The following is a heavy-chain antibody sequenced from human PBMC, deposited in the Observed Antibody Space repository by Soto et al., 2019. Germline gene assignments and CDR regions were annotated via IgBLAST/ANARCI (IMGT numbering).Heavy chain of an antibody. Sequence: QVQLVQSGAEVKKPGASVKVSCKASGYSFTRYGISWVRQAPGQGIEWMGWISGYNENTNYPENRQGIVTMTADTSTSTAYMEVRNLISDDTSVYYCARMGDVPYYYYGLDVWGQGTTVTVSS. CDR3: ARMGDVPYYYYGLDV. D-gene: IGHD3-16*01. V-gene: IGHV1-18*01. J-gene: IGHJ6*02. CDR2: ISGYNENT. CDR1: GYSFTRYG.